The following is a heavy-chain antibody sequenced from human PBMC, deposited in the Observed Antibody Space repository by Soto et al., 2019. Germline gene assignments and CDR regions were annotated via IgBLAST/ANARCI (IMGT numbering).Heavy chain of an antibody. J-gene: IGHJ4*02. CDR3: AREFPRCGGSCYL. CDR2: IIPILGIA. CDR1: GGTFSSYT. V-gene: IGHV1-69*08. Sequence: QVQLVQSGAEVKKPGSSVKVSCKASGGTFSSYTISWVRQAPGQGLEWMGRIIPILGIANYAQKFQGRVSITADKSTSTAYMELSSLRSEDTAVYYCAREFPRCGGSCYLWGQGTLVTVSS. D-gene: IGHD2-15*01.